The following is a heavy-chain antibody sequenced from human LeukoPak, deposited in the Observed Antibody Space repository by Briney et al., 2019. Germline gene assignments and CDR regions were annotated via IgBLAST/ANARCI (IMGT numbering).Heavy chain of an antibody. CDR2: IYPGDSVT. V-gene: IGHV5-51*01. CDR3: AMTVVTRYSSENSFDY. Sequence: PGESLKISCKGSGYSFTSYWIGWVRQMPGKGLEWMGIIYPGDSVTRYSPSFQGQVAISADKSISTASLQWSSLKASDNAMYYCAMTVVTRYSSENSFDYWGQGTLVTVSS. D-gene: IGHD6-25*01. CDR1: GYSFTSYW. J-gene: IGHJ4*02.